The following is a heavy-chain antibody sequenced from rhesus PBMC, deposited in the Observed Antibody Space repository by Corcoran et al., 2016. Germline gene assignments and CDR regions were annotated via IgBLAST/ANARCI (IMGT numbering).Heavy chain of an antibody. V-gene: IGHV4-127*01. D-gene: IGHD3-16*01. CDR1: GYSISSGYG. Sequence: QVQLQESGPGLVKPSETLSLTCAVSGYSISSGYGWSWTRQPPGKGLEWIGYIGGNRGSTNSNPSLNGRVSISKDPSKNQFSLRLSSVTAADTAVYYCARVEMHFSGSYYFDYWGQGVLVTVSS. CDR3: ARVEMHFSGSYYFDY. CDR2: IGGNRGST. J-gene: IGHJ4*01.